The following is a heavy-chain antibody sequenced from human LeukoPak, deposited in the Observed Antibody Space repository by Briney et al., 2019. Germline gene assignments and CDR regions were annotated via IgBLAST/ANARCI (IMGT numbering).Heavy chain of an antibody. Sequence: SETLSLTCTVSGGSISSGGYYWSWIRQPPGKGLEWIGYIYYSGSTYYNPSLKSRVTISVDTSKNQFSLKLSSVTAADTAVYYCARDRGYYGSSGYYRYFDYWGQGTLVTVSS. V-gene: IGHV4-31*03. CDR1: GGSISSGGYY. CDR2: IYYSGST. D-gene: IGHD3-22*01. J-gene: IGHJ4*02. CDR3: ARDRGYYGSSGYYRYFDY.